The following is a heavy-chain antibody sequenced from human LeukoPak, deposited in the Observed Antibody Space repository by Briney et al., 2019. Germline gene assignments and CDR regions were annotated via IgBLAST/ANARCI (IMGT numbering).Heavy chain of an antibody. CDR3: AMYQTPRAATGSRYAFDT. D-gene: IGHD3-9*01. CDR1: CSSISNYY. Sequence: PSETLSLTCTVSCSSISNYYWSLIRQPAGEGLELIGYNYYSVLVTYNPSLACPVTSSADTSKNKSSPKLSCVAAADTAVYYCAMYQTPRAATGSRYAFDTWGQGKMV. J-gene: IGHJ3*02. V-gene: IGHV4-59*01. CDR2: NYYSVLV.